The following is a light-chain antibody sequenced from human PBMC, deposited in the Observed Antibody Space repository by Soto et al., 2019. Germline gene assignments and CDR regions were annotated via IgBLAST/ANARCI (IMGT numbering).Light chain of an antibody. CDR1: QTVKSSY. J-gene: IGKJ1*01. CDR2: DAS. Sequence: LAPGERATLSCRASQTVKSSYLAWYQQKPGQAPRLLIYDASTRAAGIPDRFSASGSGTDFTLIISRLEPEDFAVYSCQQYASSPQTFGQGTKVDIK. CDR3: QQYASSPQT. V-gene: IGKV3-20*01.